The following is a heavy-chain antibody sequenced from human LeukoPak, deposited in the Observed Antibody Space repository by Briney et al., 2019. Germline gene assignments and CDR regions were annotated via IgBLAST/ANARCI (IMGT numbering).Heavy chain of an antibody. CDR1: GFTFNNYD. V-gene: IGHV3-7*04. Sequence: GGSLRLSCAASGFTFNNYDMNWVRQAPGKGLEWVANIKQDGSKKSYVDSVKGRFTISRDNAKNSLYLQMNSLRAEDTAIYYCTRVGYIDEGIDYWGQGTLVTVSS. CDR3: TRVGYIDEGIDY. CDR2: IKQDGSKK. D-gene: IGHD5-24*01. J-gene: IGHJ4*02.